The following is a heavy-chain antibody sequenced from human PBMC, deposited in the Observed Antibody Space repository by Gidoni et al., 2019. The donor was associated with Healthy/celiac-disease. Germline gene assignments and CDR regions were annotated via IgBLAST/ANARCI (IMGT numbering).Heavy chain of an antibody. V-gene: IGHV1-69*01. Sequence: QVQLVQSGAEVKKPGSSVKVSCKASGGTFSSYAISWGRQAPGQGLEWMGGIIPIFGTANYAQKFQGRVTITADESTSTAYMELSSLRSEDTAVYYCARDQRSYDFWSGYYSPLNFDYWGQGTLVTVSS. CDR1: GGTFSSYA. CDR3: ARDQRSYDFWSGYYSPLNFDY. CDR2: IIPIFGTA. J-gene: IGHJ4*02. D-gene: IGHD3-3*01.